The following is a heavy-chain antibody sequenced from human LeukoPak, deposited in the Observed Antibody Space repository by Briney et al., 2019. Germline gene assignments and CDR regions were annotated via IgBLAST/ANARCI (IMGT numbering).Heavy chain of an antibody. J-gene: IGHJ4*02. CDR1: GGSFSGYY. Sequence: PSETLSLTCAVYGGSFSGYYWSWIRQPPGKGLEWIGEINHSGSTNYNPSLKSRVTISVDTSKNQFSLKLSSVTAADTAVYYCARASYYDSSGYYPNFDYWGQGTLVTVSS. CDR3: ARASYYDSSGYYPNFDY. V-gene: IGHV4-34*01. CDR2: INHSGST. D-gene: IGHD3-22*01.